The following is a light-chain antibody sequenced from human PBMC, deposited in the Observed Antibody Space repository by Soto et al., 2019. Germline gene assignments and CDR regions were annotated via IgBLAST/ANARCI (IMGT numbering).Light chain of an antibody. Sequence: QSVLTQPASVSGFPGQSITISCTGTSSDVCGYNYVSWYQHHPGKAPKLIIYDVSNRPSGVSIRFSASKSDNTASLTISGLQPEDEADYHCSSYTTSNTRQIVFGTGTKVTVL. CDR2: DVS. CDR1: SSDVCGYNY. CDR3: SSYTTSNTRQIV. J-gene: IGLJ1*01. V-gene: IGLV2-14*03.